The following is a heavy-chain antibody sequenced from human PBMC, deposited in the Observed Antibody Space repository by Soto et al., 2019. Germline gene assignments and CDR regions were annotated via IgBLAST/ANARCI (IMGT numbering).Heavy chain of an antibody. CDR2: INAGNGNT. CDR3: ARAYPTAPQWFGP. D-gene: IGHD4-17*01. V-gene: IGHV1-3*01. Sequence: ASVKVSCKASGYTFTIYAMHWVRQAPGQRLEWMGWINAGNGNTKYSQKFQGRVTITRDTSASTAYMELSSLRSEATAVYYCARAYPTAPQWFGPWGQGTLVTVSS. J-gene: IGHJ5*02. CDR1: GYTFTIYA.